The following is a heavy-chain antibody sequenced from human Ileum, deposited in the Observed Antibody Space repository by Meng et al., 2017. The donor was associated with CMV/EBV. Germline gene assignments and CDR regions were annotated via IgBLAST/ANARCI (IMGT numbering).Heavy chain of an antibody. CDR2: IYYSGST. CDR1: GGFISSSSYY. CDR3: VKGQYYFDY. Sequence: SETLSLTCTVSGGFISSSSYYWGWIRQPPGKGLEWIGSIYYSGSTYYNPSLKSRVTISVDTSKNQFSLKLSSVTAADTAVYYCVKGQYYFDYWGQGTLVTVSS. J-gene: IGHJ4*02. V-gene: IGHV4-39*07.